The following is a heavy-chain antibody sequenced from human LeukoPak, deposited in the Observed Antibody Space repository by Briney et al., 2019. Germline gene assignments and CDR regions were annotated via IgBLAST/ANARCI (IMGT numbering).Heavy chain of an antibody. CDR2: IYHSGST. CDR1: GYSISSGYY. J-gene: IGHJ2*01. CDR3: ARDRGVWYFDL. D-gene: IGHD3-10*01. V-gene: IGHV4-38-2*02. Sequence: TASETLSLTCAVSGYSISSGYYWGWTRQPPGKGREWIGSIYHSGSTYYNPSLKSRVTISVDMSKNQFSLKLSSVTAADTAVYYCARDRGVWYFDLWGRGTLVIVSS.